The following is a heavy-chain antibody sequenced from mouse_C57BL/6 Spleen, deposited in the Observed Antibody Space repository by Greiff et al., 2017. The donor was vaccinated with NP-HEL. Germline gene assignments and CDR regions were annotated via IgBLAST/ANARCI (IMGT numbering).Heavy chain of an antibody. D-gene: IGHD2-3*01. J-gene: IGHJ2*01. CDR2: ISYDGSN. CDR1: GYSITSGYY. CDR3: ARGYDGYYVDY. V-gene: IGHV3-6*01. Sequence: DVQLQESGPGLVKPSQSLSLTCSVTGYSITSGYYWNWIRQFPGNKLEWMGYISYDGSNNYNPSLNNRLSITRDTSKNQFFLKLNSVTTEDTATYYCARGYDGYYVDYWGQGTTLTVSS.